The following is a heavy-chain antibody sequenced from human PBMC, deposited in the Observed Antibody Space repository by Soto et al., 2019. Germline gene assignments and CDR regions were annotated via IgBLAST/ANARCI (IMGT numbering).Heavy chain of an antibody. CDR1: GYTFTSYD. J-gene: IGHJ5*02. CDR2: MNPSTGNT. D-gene: IGHD6-19*01. Sequence: QVQLVQSGAEVKKPGASVKVSCKASGYTFTSYDIIWVRQATGQGLEWMGWMNPSTGNTDSAEKFQGRLTMTRNTSIITVYMELSRLGFEDTAVYSCARGRIIVAGGFDPWGQGTLVTVSS. V-gene: IGHV1-8*01. CDR3: ARGRIIVAGGFDP.